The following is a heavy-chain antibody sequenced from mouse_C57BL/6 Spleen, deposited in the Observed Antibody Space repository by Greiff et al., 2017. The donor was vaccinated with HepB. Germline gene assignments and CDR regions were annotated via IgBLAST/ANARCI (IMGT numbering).Heavy chain of an antibody. CDR3: ARREYGNYNAMDY. V-gene: IGHV1-76*01. CDR2: IYPGSGNT. CDR1: GYTFTDYY. D-gene: IGHD2-10*02. J-gene: IGHJ4*01. Sequence: VQLQQSGAELVRPGASVKLSCKASGYTFTDYYINWVKQRPGQGLEWIARIYPGSGNTYYNEKFKGKATLTAEKSSSTAYMQLSSLTSEDSAVYFCARREYGNYNAMDYWGQGTSVTVSS.